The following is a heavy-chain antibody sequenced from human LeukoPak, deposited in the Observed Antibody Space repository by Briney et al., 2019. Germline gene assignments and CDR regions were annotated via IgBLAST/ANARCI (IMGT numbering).Heavy chain of an antibody. J-gene: IGHJ6*02. CDR2: ISSSSSYI. CDR3: ARHYDFWSGYYRDYYYGMDV. D-gene: IGHD3-3*01. CDR1: GFTFSSYS. Sequence: GGSLRLSCAASGFTFSSYSMNWVRQAPGKGLEWVSSISSSSSYIYYADSVKGRSTISRDNAKNSLYLQMNSLRAEDTAVYYCARHYDFWSGYYRDYYYGMDVWGQGTTVTVSS. V-gene: IGHV3-21*01.